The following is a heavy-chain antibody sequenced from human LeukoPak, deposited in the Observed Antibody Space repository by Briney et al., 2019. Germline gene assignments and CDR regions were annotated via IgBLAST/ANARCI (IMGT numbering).Heavy chain of an antibody. D-gene: IGHD3-10*01. CDR3: ARGTFARRWSYSY. J-gene: IGHJ4*02. CDR1: GGSISSYY. CDR2: IHYSGST. V-gene: IGHV4-59*01. Sequence: SETLSLTCTVSGGSISSYYWSWIRQPPGKGLEWIGYIHYSGSTYYNPSLTSRVTISIDTSKNQFSLRLSSVTAADTAVYYCARGTFARRWSYSYWGQGTLSPSPQ.